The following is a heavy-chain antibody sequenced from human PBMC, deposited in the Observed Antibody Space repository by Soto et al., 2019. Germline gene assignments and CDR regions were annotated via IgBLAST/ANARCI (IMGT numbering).Heavy chain of an antibody. D-gene: IGHD4-17*01. CDR3: EILPWADYGGIFDP. V-gene: IGHV4-59*01. CDR2: IYYRGNT. CDR1: GDSIGTYY. Sequence: PSETLSLTCTVSGDSIGTYYWSWIRQPPGKGQEWIGYIYYRGNTGYNPSLKSRVTISLDTPKNQFSLKLSSVTAADTAVYYCEILPWADYGGIFDPWGQGSPVTVSA. J-gene: IGHJ5*02.